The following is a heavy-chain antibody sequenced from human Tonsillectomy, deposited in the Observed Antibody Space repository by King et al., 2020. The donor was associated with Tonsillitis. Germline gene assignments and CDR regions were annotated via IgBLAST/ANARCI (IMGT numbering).Heavy chain of an antibody. Sequence: VQLVESGGGVVQPGNSLRLSCAASGFTFTNYPMHWVRQAPGRGLEWVAFLSSDGSRYFYADSVKGRFTMSSDSSKNTVYLEMNSLRLEDTAAYYCATLRFLEWSPQPYEMDVWGQGTTVTVSS. CDR1: GFTFTNYP. V-gene: IGHV3-30*01. J-gene: IGHJ6*02. D-gene: IGHD3-3*01. CDR3: ATLRFLEWSPQPYEMDV. CDR2: LSSDGSRY.